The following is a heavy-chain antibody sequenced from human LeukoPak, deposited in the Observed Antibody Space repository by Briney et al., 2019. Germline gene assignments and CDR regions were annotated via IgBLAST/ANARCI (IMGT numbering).Heavy chain of an antibody. CDR2: IIPIFGTA. J-gene: IGHJ4*02. V-gene: IGHV1-69*05. CDR1: GGTFSSYA. D-gene: IGHD3-22*01. Sequence: SVKVSCKASGGTFSSYAISWVRQAPGQGLEWMRGIIPIFGTANYAQKFQGRVTITTDESTSTAYMELSSLRSEDTAVYYCARNYDSSGYGLGYWGQGTLVTVSS. CDR3: ARNYDSSGYGLGY.